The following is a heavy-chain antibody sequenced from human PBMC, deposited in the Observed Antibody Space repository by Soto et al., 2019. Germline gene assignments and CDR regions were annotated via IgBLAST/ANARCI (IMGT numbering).Heavy chain of an antibody. Sequence: ASVKVSCKASGYTFTSYYMHWVRQAPGQGLEWMGIINPSGGSTSYAQKFQGRVTMTRDTSTSTVYMELSSLRSEDTAVYYGAREAGCPYCSSTSCYATYGMDVWGQGTTVTVSS. J-gene: IGHJ6*02. V-gene: IGHV1-46*01. CDR2: INPSGGST. D-gene: IGHD2-2*01. CDR1: GYTFTSYY. CDR3: AREAGCPYCSSTSCYATYGMDV.